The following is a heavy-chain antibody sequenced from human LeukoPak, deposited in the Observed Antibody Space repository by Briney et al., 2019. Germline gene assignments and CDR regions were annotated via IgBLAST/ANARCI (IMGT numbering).Heavy chain of an antibody. Sequence: GGSLRLSCAASGLTVSSTYMSWVRQAPGKGLEWVSIIYSGGSPYYADSVKGRFTISRDNFKNTLYLQMNSLRAEDTAVYYCASKWGFDYWGQGTLVTVSS. CDR2: IYSGGSP. J-gene: IGHJ4*02. CDR3: ASKWGFDY. D-gene: IGHD7-27*01. CDR1: GLTVSSTY. V-gene: IGHV3-53*01.